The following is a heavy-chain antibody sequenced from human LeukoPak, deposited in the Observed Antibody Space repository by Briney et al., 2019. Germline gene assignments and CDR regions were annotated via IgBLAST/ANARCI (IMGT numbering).Heavy chain of an antibody. CDR3: ARVPLRFLEPFDN. Sequence: SETLSLTCAVYGGSFKDNYWGWIRQPPGKGLEWIGEINHSGTTNYNPSLKSRVTMSLDTSKNQLSLKLNSVTAADTAVYYCARVPLRFLEPFDNWGQGTLVTVSS. V-gene: IGHV4-34*01. CDR1: GGSFKDNY. D-gene: IGHD3-3*01. J-gene: IGHJ4*02. CDR2: INHSGTT.